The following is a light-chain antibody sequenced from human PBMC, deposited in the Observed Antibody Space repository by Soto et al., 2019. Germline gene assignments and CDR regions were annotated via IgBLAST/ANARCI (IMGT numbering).Light chain of an antibody. CDR3: HQYGSAPPWT. J-gene: IGKJ1*01. CDR2: GSS. V-gene: IGKV3-20*01. CDR1: QTIPRNF. Sequence: VLTQSPDTLHFSTLKKATLSFMASQTIPRNFLAWFQQKPGQAPRLLIYGSSNMPSGIPDRFSGGGSRTHFTLTISRLWPEDFAVYYCHQYGSAPPWTFGQGTKVDIK.